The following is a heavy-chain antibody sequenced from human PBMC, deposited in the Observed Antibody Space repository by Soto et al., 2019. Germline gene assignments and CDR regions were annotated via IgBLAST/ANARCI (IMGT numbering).Heavy chain of an antibody. Sequence: LRLSCSASGFTFSSYAMHWVRQAPGKGLEYVSAISSNGGSTYYADSVKGRFTISRDNSKNTLYLQMSSLRAEDTAVYYCVKAILGYCSGGSCYPFQHWGQGTLVTVSA. J-gene: IGHJ1*01. CDR2: ISSNGGST. D-gene: IGHD2-15*01. CDR3: VKAILGYCSGGSCYPFQH. CDR1: GFTFSSYA. V-gene: IGHV3-64D*06.